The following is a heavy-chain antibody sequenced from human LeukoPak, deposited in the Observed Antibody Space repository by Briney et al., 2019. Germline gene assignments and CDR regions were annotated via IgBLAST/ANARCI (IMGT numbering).Heavy chain of an antibody. J-gene: IGHJ6*02. V-gene: IGHV3-21*01. D-gene: IGHD2-2*02. CDR1: GFTFSSHS. Sequence: GGSLRLSCAASGFTFSSHSMNWVRQAPGKGLEWVSSISSSSSYIYYADSVKGRFTISRDNAKNSLYLQMNSLRAEDTAVYYCARGGSDTIVVVPAAILGVGMDVWGQGTTVTVSS. CDR2: ISSSSSYI. CDR3: ARGGSDTIVVVPAAILGVGMDV.